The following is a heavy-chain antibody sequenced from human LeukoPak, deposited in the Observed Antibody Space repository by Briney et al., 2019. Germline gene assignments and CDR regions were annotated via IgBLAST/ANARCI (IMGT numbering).Heavy chain of an antibody. CDR1: GFTFSSYA. CDR3: AKGSVSSSAPGDWFDP. J-gene: IGHJ5*02. V-gene: IGHV3-23*01. Sequence: GGSLRLSCAASGFTFSSYAMSWVRQAPGKGLEWVSAISGSGGSTYYADSVKGRFTISRDNSKNTLYLQMNSLRAEDTAVYYCAKGSVSSSAPGDWFDPWGQGTLVTVSS. CDR2: ISGSGGST. D-gene: IGHD6-6*01.